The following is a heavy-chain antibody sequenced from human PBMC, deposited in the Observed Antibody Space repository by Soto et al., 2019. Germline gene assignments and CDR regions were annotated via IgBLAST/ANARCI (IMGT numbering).Heavy chain of an antibody. V-gene: IGHV3-13*01. CDR1: GFTFKNYD. CDR2: IGNSGDT. J-gene: IGHJ6*02. Sequence: EVQLLESGGDIVQPGGSLRLSCAASGFTFKNYDMYWVRQAPGKGLEWVSSIGNSGDTNYAGSVKGRFTISRENDRNALYLQMNSLRGGDTAVYFCVRAGVAPYYYYGMDVWGQGTTVTVSS. CDR3: VRAGVAPYYYYGMDV. D-gene: IGHD2-8*01.